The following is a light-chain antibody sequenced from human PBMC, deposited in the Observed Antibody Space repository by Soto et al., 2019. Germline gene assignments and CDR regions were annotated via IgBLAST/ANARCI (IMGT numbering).Light chain of an antibody. CDR3: ASYTSGKTWV. Sequence: QSVLTQPASVSGSPGQSITISCTGTNSDVGAYKFVSWYQQHPGKAPKLMIYEVSSRPSGVSNRFSGTKSANTASLTISGLQAEDEADYYCASYTSGKTWVFGGGTQLTVL. CDR1: NSDVGAYKF. V-gene: IGLV2-14*01. CDR2: EVS. J-gene: IGLJ3*02.